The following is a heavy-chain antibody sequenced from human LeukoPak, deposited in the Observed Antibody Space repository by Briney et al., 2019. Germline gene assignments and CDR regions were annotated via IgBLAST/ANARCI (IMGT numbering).Heavy chain of an antibody. D-gene: IGHD3-22*01. CDR1: GGTFSSYA. J-gene: IGHJ4*02. Sequence: ASVKVSCEASGGTFSSYAISWVRQAPGQGLEWMGGIIPIFGTANYAQKFQGRVTITADKSTSTAYMELSSLRSEDTAVYYCVRKGRMVITSFDYWGQGTLVTVSS. CDR3: VRKGRMVITSFDY. V-gene: IGHV1-69*06. CDR2: IIPIFGTA.